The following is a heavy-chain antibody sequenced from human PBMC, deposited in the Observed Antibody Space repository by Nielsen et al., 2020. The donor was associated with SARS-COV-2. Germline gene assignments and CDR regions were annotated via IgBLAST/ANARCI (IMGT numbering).Heavy chain of an antibody. CDR3: ARARYSSSWYPLFYGMDV. CDR1: GFTFDDYG. CDR2: INWNGGST. Sequence: GESLKISCAASGFTFDDYGMSWVRQAPGKGLEWVSGINWNGGSTGYADSVKGRFTISRDNAKNSLYLQMNSLRAEDTALYYCARARYSSSWYPLFYGMDVWGQGTTVTVS. D-gene: IGHD6-13*01. V-gene: IGHV3-20*04. J-gene: IGHJ6*02.